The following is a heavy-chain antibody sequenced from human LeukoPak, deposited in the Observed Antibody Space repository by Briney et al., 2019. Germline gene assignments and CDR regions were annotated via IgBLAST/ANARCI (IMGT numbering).Heavy chain of an antibody. Sequence: GGSLRLSCAASGFTFSNAWMSWVRQAPGKGLEWVAVISYDGSNKYYADSVKGRFTISRDNSKNTLYLQMNSLRAEDTAVYYCARDRGEYGSGSYCFDLWGRGTLVTVSS. V-gene: IGHV3-30-3*01. J-gene: IGHJ2*01. D-gene: IGHD3-10*01. CDR1: GFTFSNAW. CDR2: ISYDGSNK. CDR3: ARDRGEYGSGSYCFDL.